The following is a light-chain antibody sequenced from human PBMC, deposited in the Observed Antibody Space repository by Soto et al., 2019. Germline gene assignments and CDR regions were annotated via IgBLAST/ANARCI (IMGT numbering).Light chain of an antibody. CDR2: EDN. CDR1: SGSIASNY. J-gene: IGLJ3*02. V-gene: IGLV6-57*01. CDR3: QSYDATNQV. Sequence: NFMLTQPHSVSESPGKTVIISCTRSSGSIASNYVQWYKQRPGSSPTTVIYEDNQRPSGVPDRFSGSIDSSSNSASLTISGLETEDEADYFCQSYDATNQVFGGGTKGTVL.